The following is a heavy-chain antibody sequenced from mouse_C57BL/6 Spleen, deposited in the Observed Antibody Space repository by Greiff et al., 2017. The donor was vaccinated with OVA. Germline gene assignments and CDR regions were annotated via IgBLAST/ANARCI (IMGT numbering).Heavy chain of an antibody. Sequence: QVQLQQSGAELVRPGASVTLSCKASGYTFTDYEMHWVKQTPVHGLEWIGAIDPETGGTAYNQKFKGKAILTAYKSSSPAYMELRSLTSEDSAVYYCTRKGSTVLDYWGQGTTLTVSS. V-gene: IGHV1-15*01. CDR2: IDPETGGT. CDR3: TRKGSTVLDY. D-gene: IGHD1-1*01. J-gene: IGHJ2*01. CDR1: GYTFTDYE.